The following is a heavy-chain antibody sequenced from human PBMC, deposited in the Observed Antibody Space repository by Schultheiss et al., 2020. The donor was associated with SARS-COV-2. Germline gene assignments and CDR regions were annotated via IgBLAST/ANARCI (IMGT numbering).Heavy chain of an antibody. CDR3: AGNGVYYYYGMDV. CDR1: GFTFSSYA. D-gene: IGHD2-8*01. Sequence: GGSLRLSCAASGFTFSSYAMSWVRQAPGKGLEWVSAISGSGGSTYYADYVKGRFTISRDNSKNTLYLQMNSLRAEDTAVYYCAGNGVYYYYGMDVWGQGTTVTVSS. V-gene: IGHV3-23*01. CDR2: ISGSGGST. J-gene: IGHJ6*02.